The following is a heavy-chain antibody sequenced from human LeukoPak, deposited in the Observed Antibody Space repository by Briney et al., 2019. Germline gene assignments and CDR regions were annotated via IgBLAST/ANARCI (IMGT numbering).Heavy chain of an antibody. D-gene: IGHD3-10*01. CDR3: AKGAPPIRAPIDY. Sequence: GGSLRRSCAVSGFTFRGFAMHWVRQAPGKGLEWVAVISYDGSLTYYGDSVKGRFSISRDNSKNTLYLQMNSLRAEDTAVYYCAKGAPPIRAPIDYWGQGTMVTVSS. CDR1: GFTFRGFA. CDR2: ISYDGSLT. J-gene: IGHJ4*02. V-gene: IGHV3-30*18.